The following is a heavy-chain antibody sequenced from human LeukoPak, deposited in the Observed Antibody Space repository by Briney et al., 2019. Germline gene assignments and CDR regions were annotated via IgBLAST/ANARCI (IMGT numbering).Heavy chain of an antibody. J-gene: IGHJ6*03. CDR2: IYCSGST. Sequence: PSETLSLTCTVSGGSISSGGYYWSWIRQHPGKGLEWIGYIYCSGSTYYNPSLKSRVTISVDTSKNQFSLKLSSVTAADTAVYYCARDPFTVAAYYMDVWGKGTTVTVSS. D-gene: IGHD2-15*01. CDR3: ARDPFTVAAYYMDV. CDR1: GGSISSGGYY. V-gene: IGHV4-31*03.